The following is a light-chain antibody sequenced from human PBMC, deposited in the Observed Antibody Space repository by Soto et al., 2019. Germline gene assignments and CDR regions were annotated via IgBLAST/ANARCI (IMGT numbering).Light chain of an antibody. V-gene: IGKV3-20*01. J-gene: IGKJ2*01. CDR2: GAS. Sequence: EIVLTQSPGTLSLSPGEGATLSCRASQSVFNNYLAWYQQKPGQAPRLLISGASSRATGIPERFSGSGSGTDFPLTISRLESEDFAVYYCQRYGSSPPHTFGQGTKVEIK. CDR1: QSVFNNY. CDR3: QRYGSSPPHT.